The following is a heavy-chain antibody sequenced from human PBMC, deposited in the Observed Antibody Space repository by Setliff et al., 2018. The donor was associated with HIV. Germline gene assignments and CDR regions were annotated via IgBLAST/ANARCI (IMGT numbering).Heavy chain of an antibody. V-gene: IGHV4-4*07. CDR1: GASITSHN. J-gene: IGHJ4*02. CDR3: ARMSVSAAVYFDS. D-gene: IGHD6-25*01. Sequence: SETLSLTCSVSGASITSHNWSWIRQAAGKGLEWIGRIYTRGNTNYNPSLRSRVTMSVDTSKNQFSLKVTSVTAADTAVFYCARMSVSAAVYFDSWGQGTLVTVSS. CDR2: IYTRGNT.